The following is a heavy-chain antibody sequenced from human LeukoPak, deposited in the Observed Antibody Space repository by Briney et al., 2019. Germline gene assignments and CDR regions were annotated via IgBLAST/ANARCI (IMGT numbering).Heavy chain of an antibody. Sequence: SETLSLTCPVSGGSISSYYWSWIRQPAGKGLEWIGRIYTSGSTNYNPSLKSRVTMSVDTSKNQFSLKLSSVTAADTAVYYCARDNDFWSGYRYAFDIWGQGTMVTVSS. V-gene: IGHV4-4*07. J-gene: IGHJ3*02. D-gene: IGHD3-3*01. CDR3: ARDNDFWSGYRYAFDI. CDR1: GGSISSYY. CDR2: IYTSGST.